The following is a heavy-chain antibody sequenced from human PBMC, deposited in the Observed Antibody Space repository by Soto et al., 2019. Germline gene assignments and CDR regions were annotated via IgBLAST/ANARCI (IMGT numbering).Heavy chain of an antibody. V-gene: IGHV1-69*13. CDR2: IIPIFGTA. CDR1: GGTFSSYA. CDR3: ARGPVAGPNWFDP. J-gene: IGHJ5*02. Sequence: GASVKISCKASGGTFSSYAISWVRQAPGQGLEWMGGIIPIFGTANYAQKFQGRVTITADESTSTAYMELSSLRSEDTAVYYCARGPVAGPNWFDPWGQGTLVNVSS. D-gene: IGHD6-19*01.